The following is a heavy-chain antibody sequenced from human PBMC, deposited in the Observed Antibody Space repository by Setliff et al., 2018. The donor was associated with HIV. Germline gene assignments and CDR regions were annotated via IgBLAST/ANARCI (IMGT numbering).Heavy chain of an antibody. V-gene: IGHV4-39*01. CDR2: FHYSGSI. Sequence: SETLSLPCTVSVGSFINTDYNWGWNRQPPGKALEWIGSFHYSGSISYNPSLGRRVTISVENSKNQFSLELTSVTAADTAVYYCARPLTTAFNFWGDAFASWGPGRMVTVSS. CDR3: ARPLTTAFNFWGDAFAS. J-gene: IGHJ3*02. D-gene: IGHD3-3*01. CDR1: VGSFINTDYN.